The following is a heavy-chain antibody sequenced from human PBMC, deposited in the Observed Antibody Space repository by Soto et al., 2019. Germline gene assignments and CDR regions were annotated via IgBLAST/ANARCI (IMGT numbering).Heavy chain of an antibody. V-gene: IGHV3-23*04. Sequence: EVPLVESGGGLVKPGGSLRLSCAASGFTFSSYSMNWVRQAPGKGLEWVSSISSSGGSTYYADSVKGRFTISRDNSKNTLDLQMNSLRAEDTAVYYCAKVRGAHDFSRPDWGQGTLVTVSS. D-gene: IGHD3-3*01. CDR1: GFTFSSYS. CDR2: ISSSGGST. CDR3: AKVRGAHDFSRPD. J-gene: IGHJ4*02.